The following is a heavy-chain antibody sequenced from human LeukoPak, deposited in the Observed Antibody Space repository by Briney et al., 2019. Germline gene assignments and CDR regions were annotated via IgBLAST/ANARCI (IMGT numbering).Heavy chain of an antibody. V-gene: IGHV1-46*01. Sequence: ASVKVSCKASGYTFTNYYVHWVRQAPGQGLEWMGIINPTGGSASYTQKFQGRLTMTRDTSTSTVYMELRSLKSEDTAVYFCARGYSGSEPYFDFWGQGTLVTVSS. J-gene: IGHJ4*02. CDR1: GYTFTNYY. CDR2: INPTGGSA. CDR3: ARGYSGSEPYFDF. D-gene: IGHD4-11*01.